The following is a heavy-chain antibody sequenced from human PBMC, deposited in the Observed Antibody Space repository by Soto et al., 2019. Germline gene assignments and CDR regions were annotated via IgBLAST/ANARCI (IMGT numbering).Heavy chain of an antibody. Sequence: VQLVQSGAEVKKPGSSVKVSCKASGGTFSSYAISWVRQAPGQGLEWMGGIIPIFGTANYAQKFQGRVTITADESTSTAYMELSSLRSADTAVYSCASEFTVTTSPGLDYWDQGALVTVSS. CDR3: ASEFTVTTSPGLDY. J-gene: IGHJ4*02. D-gene: IGHD4-17*01. CDR1: GGTFSSYA. V-gene: IGHV1-69*01. CDR2: IIPIFGTA.